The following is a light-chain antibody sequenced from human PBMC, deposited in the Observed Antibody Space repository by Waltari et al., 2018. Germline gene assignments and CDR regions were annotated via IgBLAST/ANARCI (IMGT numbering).Light chain of an antibody. V-gene: IGKV2-28*01. CDR2: LGS. J-gene: IGKJ1*01. Sequence: IVMTLSPLSLSVTPGEPASISCRSSRSLLHSNDQDYLEWYFQKPGQSPQLLIYLGSNRASGVPDRFRGRGSVTDFTLEISRVEAEDVGIYFCMQALQTPWTFGQGTKVEIK. CDR3: MQALQTPWT. CDR1: RSLLHSNDQDY.